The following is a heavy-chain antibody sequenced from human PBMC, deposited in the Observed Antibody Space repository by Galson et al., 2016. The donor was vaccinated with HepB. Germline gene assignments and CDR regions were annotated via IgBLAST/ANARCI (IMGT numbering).Heavy chain of an antibody. CDR1: GFTFTTFA. J-gene: IGHJ2*01. D-gene: IGHD2-15*01. V-gene: IGHV3-23*01. Sequence: SLRLSCAASGFTFTTFAMSWVRQAPGQGLEWVSAISAEGSTTYYADSVKGRFSISRDTSNNTLYLQMNNLKAEDTAIYYCAKDRGLHHWFFDLWGRGTPVAVS. CDR2: ISAEGSTT. CDR3: AKDRGLHHWFFDL.